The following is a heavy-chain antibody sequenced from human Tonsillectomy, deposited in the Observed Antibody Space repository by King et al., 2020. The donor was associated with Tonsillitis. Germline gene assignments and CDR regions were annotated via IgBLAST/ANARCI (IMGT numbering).Heavy chain of an antibody. CDR2: INHSGST. CDR3: ARLSRFDP. CDR1: GGSFSGYY. J-gene: IGHJ5*02. Sequence: VQLQQWGAGLLKPSETLSLTCAVYGGSFSGYYWSWIRQPPGKGLEWIGEINHSGSTNYNPSLKSRVTISVDTSKNQFSLKLSSVTAADTAVYYCARLSRFDPWGQGTLVTVSS. D-gene: IGHD6-13*01. V-gene: IGHV4-34*01.